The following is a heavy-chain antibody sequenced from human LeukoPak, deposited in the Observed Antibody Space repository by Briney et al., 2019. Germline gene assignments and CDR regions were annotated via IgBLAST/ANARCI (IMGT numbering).Heavy chain of an antibody. CDR1: GGSISSSSYY. V-gene: IGHV4-39*07. CDR3: ARGGGDDYGDYPNWFDP. CDR2: IYYSGST. Sequence: PSETLSLTCTVSGGSISSSSYYWGWIRQPPGKGLEWIGSIYYSGSTYYNPSLKSRVTISVDTSKNQFSLKLSSVTAADTAVYYCARGGGDDYGDYPNWFDPWGQGTLVTVSS. D-gene: IGHD4-17*01. J-gene: IGHJ5*02.